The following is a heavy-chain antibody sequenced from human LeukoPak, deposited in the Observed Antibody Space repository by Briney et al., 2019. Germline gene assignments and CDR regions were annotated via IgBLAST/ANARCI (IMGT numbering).Heavy chain of an antibody. V-gene: IGHV1-46*01. CDR3: ARAGYDFWSGYYGVGDYYYYYMDV. D-gene: IGHD3-3*01. J-gene: IGHJ6*03. Sequence: ASVKVSCKASGYTFTSYYMHWVRQAPGQGLEWMGIINPSGGSTSYAQKFQGRVTMTRDMSTSTVYMELSSLRSEDMAVYYCARAGYDFWSGYYGVGDYYYYYMDVWGKGTTVTVSS. CDR2: INPSGGST. CDR1: GYTFTSYY.